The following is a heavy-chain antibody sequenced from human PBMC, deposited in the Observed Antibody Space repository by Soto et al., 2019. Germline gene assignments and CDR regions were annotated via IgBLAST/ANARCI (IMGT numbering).Heavy chain of an antibody. J-gene: IGHJ5*02. CDR1: GFTFSSYG. CDR2: ISYDGSNK. Sequence: QVQLVESGGGVVQPGRSLRLSCAASGFTFSSYGMHWVRQAPGKGLEWVAVISYDGSNKYYADSVKGRFTISRDNSKNTLYLQMNSLRAEDTAVYYCAKDSIGSSRKLTRTNWFDPWGQGTLVTVSS. CDR3: AKDSIGSSRKLTRTNWFDP. D-gene: IGHD6-13*01. V-gene: IGHV3-30*18.